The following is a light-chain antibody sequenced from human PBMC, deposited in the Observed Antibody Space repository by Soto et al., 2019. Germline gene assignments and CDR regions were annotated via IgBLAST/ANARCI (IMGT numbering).Light chain of an antibody. Sequence: QSVLTQPPSVSGAPGQRVTISCTGSSSNIGAGYDVHWYQQLPRTAPKLLIYGNTNRPSGVPDRFSGSTSGTSASLAITRLQAEDEADYYCQSYDISLHNYVFGTGTKLTVL. CDR1: SSNIGAGYD. J-gene: IGLJ1*01. V-gene: IGLV1-40*01. CDR2: GNT. CDR3: QSYDISLHNYV.